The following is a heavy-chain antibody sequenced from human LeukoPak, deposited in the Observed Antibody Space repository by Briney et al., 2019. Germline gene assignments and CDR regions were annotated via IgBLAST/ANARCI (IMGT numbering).Heavy chain of an antibody. Sequence: ASVKVSCKASGYTFTSYYMHWVRQAPGQGLEWMGIINPSGGSTSYAQKFQGRVTMTRDTSTSTVYMELSSLRSEDTAVYYCARAPGYCSGSSCSWFDYWGQGTLVTVSS. CDR3: ARAPGYCSGSSCSWFDY. J-gene: IGHJ4*02. V-gene: IGHV1-46*01. CDR1: GYTFTSYY. CDR2: INPSGGST. D-gene: IGHD2-15*01.